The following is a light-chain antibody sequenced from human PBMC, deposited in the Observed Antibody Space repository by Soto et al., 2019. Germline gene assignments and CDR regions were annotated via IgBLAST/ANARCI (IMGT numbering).Light chain of an antibody. CDR3: SSYAGSSNV. CDR2: EVN. Sequence: QTGLTQPPSACGSAGQSVAITCTGTSSDVGGYNYVSWYQQHPGKAPKLMIYEVNKRPSGVPDRFSGSKSGNTASLTVSGLQAEDEADYYCSSYAGSSNVFGTGTKVTVL. V-gene: IGLV2-8*01. J-gene: IGLJ1*01. CDR1: SSDVGGYNY.